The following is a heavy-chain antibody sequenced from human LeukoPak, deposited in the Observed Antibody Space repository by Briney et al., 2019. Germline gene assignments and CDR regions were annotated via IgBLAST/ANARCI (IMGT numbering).Heavy chain of an antibody. CDR1: GYTFTSYG. D-gene: IGHD3-3*01. CDR2: ISAYNGNT. J-gene: IGHJ3*02. CDR3: ARVGYDFWSGSLFDAFDI. Sequence: GASAKVSCKASGYTFTSYGISWVRQAPGQGLEWMGWISAYNGNTSYAQKLQGRVTMTTDTSTSTAYMELRSLRSDDTAVYYCARVGYDFWSGSLFDAFDIWGQGTMVTVSS. V-gene: IGHV1-18*01.